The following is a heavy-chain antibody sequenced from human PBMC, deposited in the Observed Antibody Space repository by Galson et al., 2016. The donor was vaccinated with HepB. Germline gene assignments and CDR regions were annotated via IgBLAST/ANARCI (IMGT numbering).Heavy chain of an antibody. J-gene: IGHJ5*02. CDR2: ISSNAHGGTT. V-gene: IGHV3-49*03. Sequence: SLRLSCAASGFTFSDHAMSWFRQAPGKGLEWVGFISSNAHGGTTEFAASVRDRFTISRADSTSIAYLQMNSLKIEDTAVYYCTDGGGIAAAARGLNHWGQGTLVTVSS. CDR1: GFTFSDHA. D-gene: IGHD6-13*01. CDR3: TDGGGIAAAARGLNH.